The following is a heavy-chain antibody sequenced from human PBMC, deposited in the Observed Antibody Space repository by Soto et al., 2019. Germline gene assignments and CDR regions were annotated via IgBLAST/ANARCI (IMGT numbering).Heavy chain of an antibody. J-gene: IGHJ5*02. Sequence: SETLSLTCTVSGGSISSGDYYWSWLRQPPGKGLEWIGYIYYSGSTYYNPSLKSRVTMSVDTSKNQFSLKLSSVTAADTAVYYCARVVYSSSKRFLARWFDPWGQGTLVTVSS. CDR3: ARVVYSSSKRFLARWFDP. CDR1: GGSISSGDYY. V-gene: IGHV4-30-4*01. CDR2: IYYSGST. D-gene: IGHD6-6*01.